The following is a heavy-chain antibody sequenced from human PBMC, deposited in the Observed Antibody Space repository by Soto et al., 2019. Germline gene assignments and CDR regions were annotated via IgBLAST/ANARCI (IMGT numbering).Heavy chain of an antibody. Sequence: EVQLVESGGGLVQPGGSLRLSCTASGFSLSTSWMTWVRQAPGKGLEWVANIMQDGSDKYYVDSVKGRFTMSRDNAKNSLYLQMTSLRAEDTAVYYCASKRLYFYGLDVWGHGTTVTVSS. CDR2: IMQDGSDK. CDR1: GFSLSTSW. CDR3: ASKRLYFYGLDV. J-gene: IGHJ6*02. V-gene: IGHV3-7*01.